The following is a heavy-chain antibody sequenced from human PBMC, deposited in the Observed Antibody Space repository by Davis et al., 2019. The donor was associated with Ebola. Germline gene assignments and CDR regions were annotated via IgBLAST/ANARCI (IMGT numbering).Heavy chain of an antibody. Sequence: MPSETLSLTCTVSGASLTNYYWSWCRQSPGKGLEWIGYIFYTGTTNYNPSLKSRVTISVDTSKNPFSLRLNSVTAADTAVYYCARDKRGVVGAIDYWGQGTLVSVSS. CDR2: IFYTGTT. CDR1: GASLTNYY. J-gene: IGHJ4*02. D-gene: IGHD2-15*01. V-gene: IGHV4-59*01. CDR3: ARDKRGVVGAIDY.